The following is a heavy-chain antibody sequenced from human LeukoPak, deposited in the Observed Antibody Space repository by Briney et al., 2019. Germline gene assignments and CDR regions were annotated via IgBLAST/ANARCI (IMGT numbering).Heavy chain of an antibody. Sequence: GGSLRLSCAASGFTFSSYSMNWVRQAPGKGLEWVSSISSSSSYIYYADSVKGRFPISRDNAKNSLYLQMNSLRAEDTAVYYCARAPYNWNVLPIDYRRQGTLVTVSS. V-gene: IGHV3-21*01. CDR2: ISSSSSYI. J-gene: IGHJ4*02. CDR1: GFTFSSYS. CDR3: ARAPYNWNVLPIDY. D-gene: IGHD1-20*01.